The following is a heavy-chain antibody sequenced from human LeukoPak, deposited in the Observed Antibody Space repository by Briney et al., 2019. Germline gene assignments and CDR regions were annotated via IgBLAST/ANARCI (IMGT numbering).Heavy chain of an antibody. CDR1: GGTFSSYT. J-gene: IGHJ6*02. D-gene: IGHD2-15*01. CDR2: IIPILGIA. Sequence: SVKVSCKASGGTFSSYTISWMRQAPGQGLEWMGRIIPILGIANYAQKFQGRVTITADKSTSTAYMELSSLRSEDTAVYYCARVKDRYVNYGMDVWGQGTTVTVSS. CDR3: ARVKDRYVNYGMDV. V-gene: IGHV1-69*02.